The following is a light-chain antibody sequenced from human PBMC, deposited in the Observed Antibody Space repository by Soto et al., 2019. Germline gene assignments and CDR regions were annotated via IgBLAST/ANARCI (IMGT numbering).Light chain of an antibody. J-gene: IGKJ1*01. CDR1: QGISTY. V-gene: IGKV1-39*01. Sequence: DIQMTQSPSSLSASVGDRVTITCRASQGISTYLNCYQQKPGKAPKLLIYAASSVQSGVPSRFSGSGSATDFTLTISSLQPEDFATYSCQQSYSTTWTFGQGTKVEIK. CDR2: AAS. CDR3: QQSYSTTWT.